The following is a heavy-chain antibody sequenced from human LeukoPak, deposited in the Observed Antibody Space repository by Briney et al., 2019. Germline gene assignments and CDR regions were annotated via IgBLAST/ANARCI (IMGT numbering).Heavy chain of an antibody. Sequence: GASVKVSCKASRYTFTSYHMHWVRQAPGQGLEWMGIINPSGGSTIFAQKFQGSVTMTRDTSTSTVYMELSSLRSEDTAVYYCARDTAAGGFDGFDFWGQGTMVTGSS. D-gene: IGHD1-14*01. V-gene: IGHV1-46*01. J-gene: IGHJ3*01. CDR3: ARDTAAGGFDGFDF. CDR2: INPSGGST. CDR1: RYTFTSYH.